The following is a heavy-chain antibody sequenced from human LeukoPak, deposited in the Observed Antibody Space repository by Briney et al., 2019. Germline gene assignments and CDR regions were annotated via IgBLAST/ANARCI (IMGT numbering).Heavy chain of an antibody. J-gene: IGHJ3*02. V-gene: IGHV3-9*01. D-gene: IGHD3-22*01. Sequence: GGSLRLSCAASGFTFDDFAMHWVRQAPGEGLEWVSGISWNSGDIVYADSVKGRFTISRDNSKNTPYLQMNSLRAEDTAVYYCARSITMIVAHAFDIWGQGTMVTVSS. CDR1: GFTFDDFA. CDR2: ISWNSGDI. CDR3: ARSITMIVAHAFDI.